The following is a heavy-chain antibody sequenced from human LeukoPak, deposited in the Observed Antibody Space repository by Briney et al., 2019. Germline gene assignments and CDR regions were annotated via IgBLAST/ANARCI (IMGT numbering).Heavy chain of an antibody. Sequence: SETLSLTCTVSGGSISSYYWSWIRQPPGKGLEWIGYIYYSESTNYNPSLKSRVTISVDTSKNQFSLKLSSVTAADTAVYYCARDGLDGDPGLFDYWGQGTLVTVSS. V-gene: IGHV4-59*01. D-gene: IGHD4-17*01. CDR2: IYYSEST. J-gene: IGHJ4*02. CDR3: ARDGLDGDPGLFDY. CDR1: GGSISSYY.